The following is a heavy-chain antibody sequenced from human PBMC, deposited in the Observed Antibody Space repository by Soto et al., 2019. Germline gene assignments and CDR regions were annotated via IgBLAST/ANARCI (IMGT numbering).Heavy chain of an antibody. D-gene: IGHD4-17*01. J-gene: IGHJ4*02. V-gene: IGHV3-48*02. CDR1: GFTFSSSS. Sequence: EVQLVESGGGLVQPGGSLRLSCAASGFTFSSSSMHWVRQAPGKGLEWVPYISSSRAVIHYANTVKGRFTISRDNAENSLYLQMNSLRDEDTAVYYCARDYLRCPDKWGQGTLVSVSS. CDR2: ISSSRAVI. CDR3: ARDYLRCPDK.